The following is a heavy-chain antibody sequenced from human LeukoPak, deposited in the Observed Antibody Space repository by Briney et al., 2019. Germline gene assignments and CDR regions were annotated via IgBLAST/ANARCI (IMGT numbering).Heavy chain of an antibody. D-gene: IGHD1-14*01. CDR3: AKVKGSTTRYYFDY. CDR1: GFTFDDYA. V-gene: IGHV3-9*01. J-gene: IGHJ4*02. Sequence: GGSLRLSCAASGFTFDDYAMHWVRHAPVKGLEWVSGISWNSGSIGYADSVKGRFTISRDNAKNSLYLQMNSLRAEDTALYYCAKVKGSTTRYYFDYWGQGTLVTVSS. CDR2: ISWNSGSI.